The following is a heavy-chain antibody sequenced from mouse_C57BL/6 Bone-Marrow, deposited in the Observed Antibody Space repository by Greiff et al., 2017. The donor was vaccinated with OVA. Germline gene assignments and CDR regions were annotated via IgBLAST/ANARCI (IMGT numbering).Heavy chain of an antibody. CDR1: GYTFTGYW. J-gene: IGHJ4*01. D-gene: IGHD1-1*01. V-gene: IGHV1-9*01. CDR3: ASDYGSSHYYAMDY. CDR2: ILPGSGST. Sequence: QVQLQQSGAELMKPGASVKLSCKASGYTFTGYWIEWVKQRPGPGLEWIGEILPGSGSTNYNEKFKGKATFTADTSANTAYMQLSRLTTEDSDIYDGASDYGSSHYYAMDYWGQGTSVTVSS.